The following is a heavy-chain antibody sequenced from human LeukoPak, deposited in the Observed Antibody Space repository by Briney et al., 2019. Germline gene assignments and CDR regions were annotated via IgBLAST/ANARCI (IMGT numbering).Heavy chain of an antibody. D-gene: IGHD5-18*01. CDR2: MNPNSGNT. CDR3: ARGTTAMVTDLFDP. Sequence: GASVKVSCKASGYTFTRYDINWVRQAPGQGLEWMGWMNPNSGNTGYAQKFQGRVTMTRNTSISTAYMELSSLRSEDTAVYYCARGTTAMVTDLFDPWGQGTLVTVSS. CDR1: GYTFTRYD. V-gene: IGHV1-8*01. J-gene: IGHJ5*02.